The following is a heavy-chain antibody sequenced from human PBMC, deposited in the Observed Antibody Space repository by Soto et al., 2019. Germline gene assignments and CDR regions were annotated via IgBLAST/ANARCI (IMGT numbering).Heavy chain of an antibody. CDR2: ISYDGSNK. V-gene: IGHV3-30-3*01. D-gene: IGHD2-21*02. CDR1: GFTFSSYA. J-gene: IGHJ4*02. CDR3: ARAARAYCGGDCYLFDY. Sequence: GGSLRLSCAASGFTFSSYAMHWVRQAPGKGLEWVAVISYDGSNKYYADSVKGRFTISRDNSKNTLYLQMNSLRAEDTAVYYCARAARAYCGGDCYLFDYWGQGTLVTVSS.